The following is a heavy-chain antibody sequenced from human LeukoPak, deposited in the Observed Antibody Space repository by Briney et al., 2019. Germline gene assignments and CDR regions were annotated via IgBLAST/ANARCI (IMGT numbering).Heavy chain of an antibody. V-gene: IGHV3-23*01. CDR1: GFTFSSYW. D-gene: IGHD6-19*01. J-gene: IGHJ4*02. CDR3: AKDRYSSGWYSSSDY. Sequence: GGSLRLSCAASGFTFSSYWMSWVRQAPGKGLEWVSAISGSGGSTYYADSVKGRFTISRDNSKNTLYLQMNSLRAEDTAVYYCAKDRYSSGWYSSSDYWGQGTLVTVSS. CDR2: ISGSGGST.